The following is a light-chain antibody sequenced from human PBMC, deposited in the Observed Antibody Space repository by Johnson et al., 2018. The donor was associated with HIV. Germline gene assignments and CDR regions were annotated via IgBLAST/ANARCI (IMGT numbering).Light chain of an antibody. CDR1: SSNIGNNY. J-gene: IGLJ1*01. V-gene: IGLV1-51*02. CDR2: ENN. Sequence: QSVLTQPPSVSAAPGQKVTISCSGSSSNIGNNYVSWYQQLPGTAPKLLIYENNKRPSGIPDRFSGSKSGTSATLGITGLQTGDEADYYCGTWDSSLSALYVFG. CDR3: GTWDSSLSALYV.